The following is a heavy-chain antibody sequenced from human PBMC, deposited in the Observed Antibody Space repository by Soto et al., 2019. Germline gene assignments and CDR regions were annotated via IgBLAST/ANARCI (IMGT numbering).Heavy chain of an antibody. CDR3: ARVRQGCSANNCYFDP. CDR2: VHISGHS. Sequence: SETLSLTCTLSGGSVRAPDWWNWVRQSPDKGLEWIAEVHISGHSNYNPSLRSRVSVSIDSSKNQFYLNLDSVTAADTAIYYCARVRQGCSANNCYFDPWGQGTQVTVSS. CDR1: GGSVRAPDW. V-gene: IGHV4-4*02. D-gene: IGHD1-1*01. J-gene: IGHJ5*01.